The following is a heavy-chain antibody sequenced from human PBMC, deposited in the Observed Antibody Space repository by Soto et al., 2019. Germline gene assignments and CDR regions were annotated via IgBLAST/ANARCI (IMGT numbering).Heavy chain of an antibody. CDR1: GGSISSGDYY. D-gene: IGHD3-16*01. V-gene: IGHV4-30-4*01. CDR3: VREGGDNWFEP. J-gene: IGHJ5*02. Sequence: SETLSLTCTVSGGSISSGDYYWSWIRQPPGKGLEWIGYIYYSGSTFYNPSLKNRVTISLDTSKIQFSLKLSSVTAADTAVYYCVREGGDNWFEPWGQGTLVTVYS. CDR2: IYYSGST.